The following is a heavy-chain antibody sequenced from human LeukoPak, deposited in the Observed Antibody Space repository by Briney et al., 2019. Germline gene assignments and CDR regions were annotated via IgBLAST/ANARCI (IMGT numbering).Heavy chain of an antibody. D-gene: IGHD2-2*02. CDR1: GFPFSSYS. CDR3: ARLYCSSTSCYIGASYDY. CDR2: ISSSSSYI. V-gene: IGHV3-21*01. J-gene: IGHJ4*02. Sequence: GGSLRLSCAASGFPFSSYSMNWVRQAPGKGLDWVSSISSSSSYIYYADAVQGRFPISRENAKNSLYLQMNSLRADDTAVYYCARLYCSSTSCYIGASYDYWGQGTLVTVSS.